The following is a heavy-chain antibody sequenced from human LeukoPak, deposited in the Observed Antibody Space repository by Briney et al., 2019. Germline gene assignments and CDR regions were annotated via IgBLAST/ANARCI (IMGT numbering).Heavy chain of an antibody. J-gene: IGHJ4*02. Sequence: SQTLSLTCTVSGGSISSGGYYWSWIRQHPGKGLEWIGYIYYSGSTYYNPSLKSQVTISVDTSKNQFSLKLSSVTAADTAVYYCARDTRPRGLGRGGFDYWAREPWSPSPQ. D-gene: IGHD3-16*01. CDR3: ARDTRPRGLGRGGFDY. CDR1: GGSISSGGYY. V-gene: IGHV4-31*01. CDR2: IYYSGST.